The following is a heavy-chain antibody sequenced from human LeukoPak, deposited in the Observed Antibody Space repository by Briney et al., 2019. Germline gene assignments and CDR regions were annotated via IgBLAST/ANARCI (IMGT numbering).Heavy chain of an antibody. CDR3: ASVSGGSCCDFDY. CDR1: GGSIGGSDYY. Sequence: SETLSLTCTVSGGSIGGSDYYWGWIRQPPGKGLEWLGSFYYSGNTYYNPSLKSRVTISVDTSKNHFSLKLSSVTAADTGVYYCASVSGGSCCDFDYWGQGTLVTVSS. D-gene: IGHD2-15*01. CDR2: FYYSGNT. V-gene: IGHV4-39*02. J-gene: IGHJ4*02.